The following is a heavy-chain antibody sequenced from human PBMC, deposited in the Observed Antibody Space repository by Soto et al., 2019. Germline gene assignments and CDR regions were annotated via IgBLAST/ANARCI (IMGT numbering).Heavy chain of an antibody. V-gene: IGHV3-30*03. CDR3: ARDLPLYCRGDCNFDF. CDR1: GFIFSRYG. J-gene: IGHJ4*02. D-gene: IGHD2-21*02. CDR2: ISYDGGER. Sequence: LRLSCGGSGFIFSRYGMHWVRQAPGKGLEWVTGISYDGGERFYADSVKGRFTISRDNSKNRLDLQMSSLRPEDTAVYYCARDLPLYCRGDCNFDFWGQGTLVTVSS.